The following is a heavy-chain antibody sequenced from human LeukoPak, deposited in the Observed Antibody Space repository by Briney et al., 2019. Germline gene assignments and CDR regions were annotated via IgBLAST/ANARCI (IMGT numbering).Heavy chain of an antibody. CDR2: IYYSGST. Sequence: SETLSLTCTVSGGSISSYYWSWIRQPPGKGLEWIGYIYYSGSTNYNPSLKSRVTISVDTSKNQFSLKLSSVTAADTAGYYCAISGGIGYAIVDAFDIGGEGTMVTVSS. V-gene: IGHV4-59*08. J-gene: IGHJ3*02. D-gene: IGHD3-3*01. CDR1: GGSISSYY. CDR3: AISGGIGYAIVDAFDI.